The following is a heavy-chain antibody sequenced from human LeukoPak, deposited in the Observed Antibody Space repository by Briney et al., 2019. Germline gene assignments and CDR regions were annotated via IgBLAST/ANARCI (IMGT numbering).Heavy chain of an antibody. D-gene: IGHD3-9*01. Sequence: SETLSLTCTVSGGSNNSYYWSWIRQPPGKGLEWIGYIYYSGSTNYNPSLKSRVTISVDTSKDQFSLKLSSVTAADTAVYYCARLYDILTGYDCWGQGTLVTVSS. V-gene: IGHV4-59*08. CDR3: ARLYDILTGYDC. CDR1: GGSNNSYY. CDR2: IYYSGST. J-gene: IGHJ4*02.